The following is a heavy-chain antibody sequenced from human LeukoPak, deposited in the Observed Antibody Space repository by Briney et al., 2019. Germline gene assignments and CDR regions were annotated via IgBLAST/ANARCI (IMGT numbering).Heavy chain of an antibody. Sequence: ASVKVSCKASGYTFTGYYMHWVRQAPGQGLEWMGWINPNSGGTNYAQKFQGRVTMTRDTSISTAYMELSRLRSDDTAVYYCARDTVLFTNYYYYMDVWGKGTTVTASS. CDR2: INPNSGGT. J-gene: IGHJ6*03. CDR1: GYTFTGYY. V-gene: IGHV1-2*02. D-gene: IGHD4-11*01. CDR3: ARDTVLFTNYYYYMDV.